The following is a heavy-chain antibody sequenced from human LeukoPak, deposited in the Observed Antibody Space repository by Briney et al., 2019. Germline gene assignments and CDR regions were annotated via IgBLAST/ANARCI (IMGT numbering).Heavy chain of an antibody. D-gene: IGHD3-22*01. Sequence: SETLSLTCAVYGASLSDYYWSWIRQPPGKGLQWIGEVAHKGPTVYSPTLNRKYNPSFKSRVTMSVDPSKNQFSLKLSSVTAADTAVYYCARGRDSSGYYYKSPRRGDWFDPWGQGTLVTVSS. V-gene: IGHV4-34*01. CDR2: VAHKGPT. CDR1: GASLSDYY. J-gene: IGHJ5*02. CDR3: ARGRDSSGYYYKSPRRGDWFDP.